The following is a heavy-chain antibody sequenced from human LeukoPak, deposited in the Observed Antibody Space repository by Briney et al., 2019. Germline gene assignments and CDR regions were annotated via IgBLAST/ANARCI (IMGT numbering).Heavy chain of an antibody. CDR1: GFTFSNSA. CDR3: AKENWVYNWKYDSSGSGINY. V-gene: IGHV3-23*01. CDR2: ISGGGGST. D-gene: IGHD3-22*01. Sequence: GGTLRLSCAASGFTFSNSAMSWVRQAPGKGLEWVSTISGGGGSTYYADSVKGRFTISRDNSKNTLYLQMNSLRAEDTAVYYCAKENWVYNWKYDSSGSGINYWGQGTLVTVSS. J-gene: IGHJ4*02.